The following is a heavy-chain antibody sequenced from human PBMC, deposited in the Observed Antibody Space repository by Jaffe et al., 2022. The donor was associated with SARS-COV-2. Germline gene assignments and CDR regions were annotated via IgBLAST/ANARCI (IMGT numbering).Heavy chain of an antibody. Sequence: QVTLKESGPALVKPTETLTLTCSVSGLSLSNVRMGVSWIRQPPGKALEWLAHIFSNDEKAYSTSLKSRLTISKDTSKSQVVLTMTNMDPVDTATYYCARANVNPRPSYYYFGMDVWGQGTTVTVSS. V-gene: IGHV2-26*01. CDR2: IFSNDEK. D-gene: IGHD2-8*01. CDR1: GLSLSNVRMG. J-gene: IGHJ6*02. CDR3: ARANVNPRPSYYYFGMDV.